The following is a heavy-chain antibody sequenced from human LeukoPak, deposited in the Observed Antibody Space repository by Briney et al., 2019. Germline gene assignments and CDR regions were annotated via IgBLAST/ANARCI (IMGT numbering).Heavy chain of an antibody. CDR1: GFTFSSYA. V-gene: IGHV3-23*01. J-gene: IGHJ2*01. CDR3: AGVSSDGWLLHWYFDL. Sequence: AGGSLRLSCAASGFTFSSYAMSWVRQAPGKGLEWVSAISGSGGSTYYADSVKGRFTISRDNSKNTLYLQMHSLRAEDTALYYCAGVSSDGWLLHWYFDLWGRGTLVTVSS. CDR2: ISGSGGST. D-gene: IGHD1-26*01.